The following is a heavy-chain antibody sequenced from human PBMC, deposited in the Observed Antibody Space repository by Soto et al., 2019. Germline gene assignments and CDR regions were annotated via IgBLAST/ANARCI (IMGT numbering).Heavy chain of an antibody. J-gene: IGHJ4*02. V-gene: IGHV1-18*01. D-gene: IGHD5-12*01. Sequence: QVQLVQSGAEVKKPGASVKVSCKASGYTFTSYGISWVRQAPGQGLEWMGWISAYNGNTNYAQKLQGRVTMTTDTSTSTGYMEQRSVRTDDTAVYYCARTARSYSGYYWDEHFDYWGQGTLVTVSS. CDR1: GYTFTSYG. CDR2: ISAYNGNT. CDR3: ARTARSYSGYYWDEHFDY.